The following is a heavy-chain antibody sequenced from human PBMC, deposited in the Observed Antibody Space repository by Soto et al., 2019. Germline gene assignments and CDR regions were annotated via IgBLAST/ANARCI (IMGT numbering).Heavy chain of an antibody. D-gene: IGHD6-19*01. CDR2: ISHSGST. CDR1: GGSISSGSYS. V-gene: IGHV4-30-2*01. CDR3: ARGGLLPDY. J-gene: IGHJ4*02. Sequence: QLQLQESGSGLVKPSQTLSLTCAVSGGSISSGSYSWRWIRQRPGKGLEWIGYISHSGSTYYNPSLKSRVTISVDRSKNQFSLKLSSVTAADTAVYYCARGGLLPDYWGQGTLVTVSS.